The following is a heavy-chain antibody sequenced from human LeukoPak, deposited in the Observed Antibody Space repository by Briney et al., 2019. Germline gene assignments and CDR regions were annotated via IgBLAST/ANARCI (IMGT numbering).Heavy chain of an antibody. CDR1: GGSISRYY. CDR3: WRTDLTGFVY. V-gene: IGHV4-59*01. Sequence: SETLSLTCTVSGGSISRYYWSWIRQPPGKGLEWIGHIYYSGSTNYNPSLKSRVTISVATSKNQFSLKLSPVTAAATAVYYCWRTDLTGFVYWGQGPLVTVSS. J-gene: IGHJ4*02. CDR2: IYYSGST. D-gene: IGHD4/OR15-4a*01.